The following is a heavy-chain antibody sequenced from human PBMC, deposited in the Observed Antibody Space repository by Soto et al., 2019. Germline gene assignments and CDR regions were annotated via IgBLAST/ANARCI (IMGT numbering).Heavy chain of an antibody. J-gene: IGHJ2*01. D-gene: IGHD3-16*01. Sequence: GGSLRLSCSASGFTFSSYNIHWVRQAPGKGLEWVGVMWYDGSNEYYADSVKGRFTFSRDNSKNTLYLQMNSLRVDDTAIYYCVRDSIMMVTVAESYWYFDLWGRGTLVTVSS. V-gene: IGHV3-33*01. CDR2: MWYDGSNE. CDR1: GFTFSSYN. CDR3: VRDSIMMVTVAESYWYFDL.